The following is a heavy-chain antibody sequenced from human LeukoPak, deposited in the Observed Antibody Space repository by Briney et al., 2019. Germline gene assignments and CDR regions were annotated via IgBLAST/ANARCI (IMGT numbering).Heavy chain of an antibody. J-gene: IGHJ2*01. CDR2: INPNSGGT. Sequence: GASVKVSCKASGYTFTGYYMHWVRQAPGQGLEWMGWINPNSGGTNCAQKFQGRVTMTRNTSISTAYMELSSLRSEDTAVYYCARDVPQSTEEGYFDLWGRGTLVTVSS. CDR3: ARDVPQSTEEGYFDL. D-gene: IGHD4-17*01. V-gene: IGHV1-2*02. CDR1: GYTFTGYY.